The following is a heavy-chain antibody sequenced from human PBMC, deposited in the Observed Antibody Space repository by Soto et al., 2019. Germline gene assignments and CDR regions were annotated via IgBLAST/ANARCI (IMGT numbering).Heavy chain of an antibody. CDR1: GDSISYYY. V-gene: IGHV4-59*08. J-gene: IGHJ5*02. CDR3: AKWKGGSGSGDWFDP. Sequence: QVQLQESGPGLVKPSETLSLTCTVSGDSISYYYWSWIRQPPGLGLEWIGYTHYSGSTKYNPSLKSRVTISMDKSTNRFSLRLSSMTAADTAVYYCAKWKGGSGSGDWFDPWGQGILVTVSS. D-gene: IGHD3-10*01. CDR2: THYSGST.